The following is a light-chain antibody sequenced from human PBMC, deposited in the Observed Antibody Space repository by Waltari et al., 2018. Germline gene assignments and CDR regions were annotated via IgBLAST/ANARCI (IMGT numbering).Light chain of an antibody. Sequence: SYVLTQPPSVSVAPGETARINCGGNNIESKSVHWYRQRPGQAPVLVISYDSDRPSGIPERFSGSNSGNTATLTISRVEAGDEADYYCQVWDANTDPGVFGTGTEVTVL. CDR1: NIESKS. CDR2: YDS. V-gene: IGLV3-21*01. J-gene: IGLJ1*01. CDR3: QVWDANTDPGV.